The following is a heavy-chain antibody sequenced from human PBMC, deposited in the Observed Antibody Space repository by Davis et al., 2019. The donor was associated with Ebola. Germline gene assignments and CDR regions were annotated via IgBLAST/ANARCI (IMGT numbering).Heavy chain of an antibody. V-gene: IGHV4-4*07. CDR3: ARVGGFLEKGWFDP. J-gene: IGHJ5*02. CDR2: IYTSGST. Sequence: PSETLSLTCTVSGGSISSYYWSWIRQPAGKGLEWIGRIYTSGSTNYNPSLKSRVTMSVDTSKNQFSLKLSSGTAADTAVYYCARVGGFLEKGWFDPWGQGTLVTVSS. D-gene: IGHD3-3*01. CDR1: GGSISSYY.